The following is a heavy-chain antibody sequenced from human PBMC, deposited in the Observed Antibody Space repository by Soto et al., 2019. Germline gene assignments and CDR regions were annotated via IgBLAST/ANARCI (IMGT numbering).Heavy chain of an antibody. CDR2: IKQDGSEK. Sequence: EVQLVESGGGLVQPGGSLRLSCAASGFMFSAYEMNWVRQAPGKGLEWVANIKQDGSEKWYVGSVKGRFTISRDNAKNALYLHMNSLRDEDTAVYFCATGGKWLDFEYWGQGTLVTVSS. CDR3: ATGGKWLDFEY. J-gene: IGHJ4*02. V-gene: IGHV3-7*05. CDR1: GFMFSAYE. D-gene: IGHD6-19*01.